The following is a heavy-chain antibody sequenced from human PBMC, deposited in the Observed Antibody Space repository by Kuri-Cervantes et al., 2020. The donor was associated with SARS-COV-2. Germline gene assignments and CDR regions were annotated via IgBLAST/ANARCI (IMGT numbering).Heavy chain of an antibody. V-gene: IGHV3-49*03. CDR2: IRSKAYGGTT. Sequence: LSLTCEASGFPFTGYSIHWFRQAPGKGLEWVGFIRSKAYGGTTEYAASVKGRFTISRDDSKSIAYLQMNSLKTEDTAVYYCTRDRKLWSPGPLLFDYWGQGTLVTVSS. CDR3: TRDRKLWSPGPLLFDY. CDR1: GFPFTGYS. D-gene: IGHD5-18*01. J-gene: IGHJ4*02.